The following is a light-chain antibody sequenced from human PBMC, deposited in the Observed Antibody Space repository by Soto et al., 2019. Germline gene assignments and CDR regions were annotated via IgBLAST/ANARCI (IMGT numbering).Light chain of an antibody. CDR1: NSDVESYNL. V-gene: IGLV2-23*01. Sequence: QSALTQPASVSGSPGQSITISCTGTNSDVESYNLVSWFRQHPGEAPKLIVYEGTKRPSGVSNRFSGSKSGNPASLTISGLQAEDEANYYCCSYAGTANVFGTGTKLTGL. CDR2: EGT. CDR3: CSYAGTANV. J-gene: IGLJ1*01.